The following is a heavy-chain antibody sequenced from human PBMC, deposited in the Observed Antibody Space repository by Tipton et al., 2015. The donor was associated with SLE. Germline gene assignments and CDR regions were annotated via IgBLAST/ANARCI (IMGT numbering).Heavy chain of an antibody. D-gene: IGHD6-19*01. CDR1: GYSISSGYY. J-gene: IGHJ4*02. V-gene: IGHV4-38-2*02. CDR2: IYHSGST. Sequence: TLSLTCAVSGYSISSGYYWGWIRQPPGKGLEWIGSIYHSGSTYYNPSLKSRVTISVDTSKNQFSLKLSSVTAADTAVYYCARDQAVAGGDYLGYWGQGTLVTVSS. CDR3: ARDQAVAGGDYLGY.